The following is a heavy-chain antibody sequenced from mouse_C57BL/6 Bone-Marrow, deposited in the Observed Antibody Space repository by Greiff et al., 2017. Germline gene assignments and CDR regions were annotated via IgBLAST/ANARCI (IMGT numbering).Heavy chain of an antibody. Sequence: QVQLQQSGAELVRPGASVTLSCKASGYTFTDYEMHWVKQTPVHGLEWIGAIDPETGGTAYNQKFKGKAILTADKTSSTAYMALRSLTSEVSAVYYCTREAAPGTCRYFDVWGTGTTVTVSS. D-gene: IGHD4-1*01. CDR1: GYTFTDYE. CDR3: TREAAPGTCRYFDV. CDR2: IDPETGGT. V-gene: IGHV1-15*01. J-gene: IGHJ1*03.